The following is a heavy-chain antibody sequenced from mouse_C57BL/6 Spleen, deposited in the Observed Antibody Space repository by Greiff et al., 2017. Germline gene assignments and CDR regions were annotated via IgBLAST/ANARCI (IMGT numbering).Heavy chain of an antibody. V-gene: IGHV1-81*01. Sequence: VQLQQSGAELARPGASVKLSCKASGYTFTSYGISWVKQRTGQGLEWIGEIYPRSGNTYYNEKFKGKATLTADKSSSTAYMELRSLTSEDSAVYFCARPNSSVVETGAMDDWGKGTTVTVSS. CDR3: ARPNSSVVETGAMDD. CDR1: GYTFTSYG. CDR2: IYPRSGNT. J-gene: IGHJ4*01. D-gene: IGHD1-1*01.